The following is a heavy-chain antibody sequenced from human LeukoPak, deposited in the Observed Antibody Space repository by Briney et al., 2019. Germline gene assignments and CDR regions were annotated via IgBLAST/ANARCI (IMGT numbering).Heavy chain of an antibody. CDR3: ARDVRWLRFVFDH. D-gene: IGHD5-12*01. J-gene: IGHJ4*02. V-gene: IGHV3-64*04. CDR2: ISTDGGST. CDR1: GFTFTSYP. Sequence: PGGSLRLSCSASGFTFTSYPMYWVRQAPGRGLQYVSAISTDGGSTYYRDSVKGRFTVSRDNAKNTLYLQMNSLTADDTAVYYCARDVRWLRFVFDHWGQGIPVTVSS.